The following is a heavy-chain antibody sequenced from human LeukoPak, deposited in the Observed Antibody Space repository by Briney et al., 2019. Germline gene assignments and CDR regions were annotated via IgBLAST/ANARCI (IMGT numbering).Heavy chain of an antibody. D-gene: IGHD5-24*01. J-gene: IGHJ4*02. CDR1: GGSISSYY. V-gene: IGHV4-59*08. CDR2: IYYSGST. CDR3: ARHSDGYNSDYFDY. Sequence: SETLSLTCTVSGGSISSYYWSWIRQPPGKGLEWIGYIYYSGSTNYNPSLKSRVTISVDTSKNQFSLKLSSVTAADTAVYYCARHSDGYNSDYFDYWGQGTLLTVSS.